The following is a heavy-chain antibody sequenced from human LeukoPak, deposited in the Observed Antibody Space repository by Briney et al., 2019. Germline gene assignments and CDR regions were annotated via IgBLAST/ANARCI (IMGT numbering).Heavy chain of an antibody. D-gene: IGHD3-22*01. V-gene: IGHV3-23*01. Sequence: PGGSLRLSXAASGFTFSSYGMNWVRQAPGKGLEWVSGISGSGGSTYYADSVKGRFTISRDNSKNTLYLQVNSLRAEDTAAYYCAKAYYYDSSGPFSWGQGTLVTVSS. J-gene: IGHJ4*02. CDR3: AKAYYYDSSGPFS. CDR1: GFTFSSYG. CDR2: ISGSGGST.